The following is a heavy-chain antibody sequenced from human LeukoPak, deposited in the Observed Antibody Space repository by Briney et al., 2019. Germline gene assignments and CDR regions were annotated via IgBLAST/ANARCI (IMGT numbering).Heavy chain of an antibody. J-gene: IGHJ4*02. V-gene: IGHV4-39*07. CDR2: IYYSGST. CDR1: GGSISSSSYY. D-gene: IGHD5-24*01. CDR3: ARDRVEMGTPGEYFDS. Sequence: KPSETLSLTCTVSGGSISSSSYYWGWIRQPPGKGLEWIGSIYYSGSTYYNPSLKSRVTISVDTSKNQFSLKLKSVTAADTAVYYCARDRVEMGTPGEYFDSWGQGTLVTVSS.